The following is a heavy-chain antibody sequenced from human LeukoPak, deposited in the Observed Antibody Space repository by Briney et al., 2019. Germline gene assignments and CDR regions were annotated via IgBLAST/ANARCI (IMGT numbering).Heavy chain of an antibody. J-gene: IGHJ4*02. CDR1: GFTFSSFN. Sequence: GGSLRLSCVASGFTFSSFNMNWVRQAPGKGLEWISYISSGSSSIYYADSVRGRFTISRDNAQNSLYLQMNSLRAEDTAVYYCAGLTMVRGVTGYRGQGTLVTVSS. V-gene: IGHV3-48*01. CDR3: AGLTMVRGVTGY. D-gene: IGHD3-10*01. CDR2: ISSGSSSI.